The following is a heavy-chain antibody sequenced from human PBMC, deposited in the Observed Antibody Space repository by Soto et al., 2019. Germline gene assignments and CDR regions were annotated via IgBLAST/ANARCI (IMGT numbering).Heavy chain of an antibody. CDR1: GGSISSGGYY. V-gene: IGHV4-31*03. Sequence: PSETLSLTCTVSGGSISSGGYYWSWIRQHPGKGLEWIGYIYYSGSTYYNPSLKSRVTISVDTSKNQFSLKLSSVTAADTAVYYCARASTVTQYEIYYYYGMDVWGQGTKVTVSS. J-gene: IGHJ6*02. CDR2: IYYSGST. CDR3: ARASTVTQYEIYYYYGMDV. D-gene: IGHD4-17*01.